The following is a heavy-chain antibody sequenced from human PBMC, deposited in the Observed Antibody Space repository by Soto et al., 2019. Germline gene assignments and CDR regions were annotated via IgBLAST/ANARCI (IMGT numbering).Heavy chain of an antibody. Sequence: GGSLRLSCAASGFTFSNAWMSWVRQAPGKGLEWVGRIKSKTDGGTTDYAAPVKGRFTISRDDSKNTLYLQMNSLKTEDTAVYYCTIRAGLRYFDWLLPYDYFDYWGQGTLVTVS. CDR1: GFTFSNAW. J-gene: IGHJ4*02. CDR2: IKSKTDGGTT. CDR3: TIRAGLRYFDWLLPYDYFDY. V-gene: IGHV3-15*01. D-gene: IGHD3-9*01.